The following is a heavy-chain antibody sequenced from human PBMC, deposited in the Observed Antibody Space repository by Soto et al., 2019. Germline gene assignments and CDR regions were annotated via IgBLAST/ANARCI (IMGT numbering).Heavy chain of an antibody. CDR1: GLTFSSSV. CDR2: IGVDGKT. Sequence: GSLRLSCAASGLTFSSSVVTWVRQAPGKGLEWVSTIGVDGKTHYADSVKGRFTISRDNSKNTMYLQMNSLRVDDTALYFCAREGFTSGKAGGFNIWGQGTMVTVSS. CDR3: AREGFTSGKAGGFNI. J-gene: IGHJ3*02. D-gene: IGHD2-2*01. V-gene: IGHV3-23*01.